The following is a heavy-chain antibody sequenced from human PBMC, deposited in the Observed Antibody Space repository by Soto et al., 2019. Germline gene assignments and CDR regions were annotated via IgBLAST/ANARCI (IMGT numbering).Heavy chain of an antibody. J-gene: IGHJ6*02. V-gene: IGHV3-30*03. CDR3: ARVGYYYDSSESWSYYGMDV. CDR1: GFTFSSYG. D-gene: IGHD3-22*01. Sequence: PGGSLRLSCAASGFTFSSYGMHWVRQAPGKGLEWVAVISYDGSNKYYADSVKGRFTISRDNSKNTLYLQMNSLRAEDTAVYYCARVGYYYDSSESWSYYGMDVWGQGTTVTVSS. CDR2: ISYDGSNK.